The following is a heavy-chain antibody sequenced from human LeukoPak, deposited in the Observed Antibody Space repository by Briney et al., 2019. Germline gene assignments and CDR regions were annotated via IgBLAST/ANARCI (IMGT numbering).Heavy chain of an antibody. D-gene: IGHD2-8*01. Sequence: SETLSLTCTVSGGSVSSGTYYWSWIRQPPGKGLEWIGYIYYSGSTNYNPSLKSRVTISVDTSKDQCSLKLSSVTTADTAVYYCTRSTNLEAFDIWGQGTMVTVSS. CDR3: TRSTNLEAFDI. CDR1: GGSVSSGTYY. J-gene: IGHJ3*02. V-gene: IGHV4-61*01. CDR2: IYYSGST.